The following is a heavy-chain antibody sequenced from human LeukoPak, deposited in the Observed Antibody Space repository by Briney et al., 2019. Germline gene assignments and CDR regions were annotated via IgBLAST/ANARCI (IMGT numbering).Heavy chain of an antibody. V-gene: IGHV1-69*13. D-gene: IGHD6-6*01. CDR2: IIPIFGTT. J-gene: IGHJ6*02. CDR1: GGTFSSYA. CDR3: AGVVYSSSSDGYDYYGLDV. Sequence: SVKVSCKASGGTFSSYAISWVRQAPGQGLEWMGGIIPIFGTTTYAQKFQGRVTITADESTSTAHVELSSLRSEDTAIYYCAGVVYSSSSDGYDYYGLDVWGQGTTVTVSS.